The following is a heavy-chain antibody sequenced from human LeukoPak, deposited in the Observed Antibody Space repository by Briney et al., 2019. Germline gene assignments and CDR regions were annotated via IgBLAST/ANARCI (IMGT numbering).Heavy chain of an antibody. CDR2: IFPTSSMI. Sequence: PGGSLRLSCAATGFTFSSYSMNWVRQAPGKGLEWVSFIFPTSSMINYANSVKGRFTVSRDNAKNSLYLQMNSLRDEDTALYYCVRFGRGFNSPLWAFDIWGQGTMVTVSS. D-gene: IGHD3-16*01. V-gene: IGHV3-48*02. CDR1: GFTFSSYS. J-gene: IGHJ3*02. CDR3: VRFGRGFNSPLWAFDI.